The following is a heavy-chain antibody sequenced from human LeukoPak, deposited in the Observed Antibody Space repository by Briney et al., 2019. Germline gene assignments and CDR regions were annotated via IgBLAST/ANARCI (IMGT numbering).Heavy chain of an antibody. D-gene: IGHD3-22*01. J-gene: IGHJ5*02. V-gene: IGHV3-30-3*01. CDR2: ISYDGSNK. Sequence: GGSLRLSCAASGFTFSSYAMHWVRQAPGKGLEWVAVISYDGSNKYYADSVKGRFTISRDNSKNTLYLQMNSLRAEDTAVYYCARDRGCSSGYYDNWFDPWGQGTLVTVSS. CDR3: ARDRGCSSGYYDNWFDP. CDR1: GFTFSSYA.